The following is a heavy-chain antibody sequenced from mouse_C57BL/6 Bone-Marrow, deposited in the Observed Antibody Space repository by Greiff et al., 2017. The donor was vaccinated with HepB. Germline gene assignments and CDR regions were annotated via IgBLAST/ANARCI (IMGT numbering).Heavy chain of an antibody. CDR1: GYTFTSYW. V-gene: IGHV1-69*01. CDR3: ARGGSYWYFDV. Sequence: QVQLQQPGAELVMPGASVKLSCKASGYTFTSYWMHWVKQRPGQGLEWIGEIDPSDSYTNYNQKLKGKSTLTVDKSSSTAYMQLSSLTSEDSAVYCCARGGSYWYFDVWGTGTTVTVSS. J-gene: IGHJ1*03. CDR2: IDPSDSYT.